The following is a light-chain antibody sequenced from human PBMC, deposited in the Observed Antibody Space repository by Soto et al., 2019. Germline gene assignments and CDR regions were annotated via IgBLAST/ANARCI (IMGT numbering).Light chain of an antibody. CDR2: EVS. CDR3: SSYTSSSDVV. V-gene: IGLV2-14*01. J-gene: IGLJ2*01. CDR1: SSDVGGYNY. Sequence: QSALTQPRSVSGSPGQSVTISCTGTSSDVGGYNYVSWYQQHPGKAPKLMIYEVSNRPSGVSNRFSGSKSGNTASLTISGLQAEDEADYYCSSYTSSSDVVFGGGTKLTVL.